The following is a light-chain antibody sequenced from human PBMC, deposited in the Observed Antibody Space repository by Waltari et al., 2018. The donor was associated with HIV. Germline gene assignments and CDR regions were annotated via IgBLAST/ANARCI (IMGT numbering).Light chain of an antibody. J-gene: IGLJ1*01. CDR2: RKN. CDR3: ASWDASLSGHYV. V-gene: IGLV1-47*01. Sequence: QSVLTQPPSASGTPVQRVPISCSGSSSNIGSNSVSWSQQGAGTHRKLVLYRKNQRPAGGRDRVSGSKSGTAASLAISGLRSEDEADYYCASWDASLSGHYVFGPGTRVTVL. CDR1: SSNIGSNS.